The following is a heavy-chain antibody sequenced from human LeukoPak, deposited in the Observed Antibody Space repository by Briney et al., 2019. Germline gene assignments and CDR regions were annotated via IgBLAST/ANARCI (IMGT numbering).Heavy chain of an antibody. J-gene: IGHJ4*02. Sequence: ASVKVSCKASGYTFTGYYMHWVRQAPGQGLEWMGWINPNSGGTNYAQKFLGRVTMTRDTSTSTVYMELSSLRSEDTAVYYCARVRYYDSSGYIAPFDYWGQGTLVTVSS. CDR2: INPNSGGT. CDR3: ARVRYYDSSGYIAPFDY. CDR1: GYTFTGYY. D-gene: IGHD3-22*01. V-gene: IGHV1-2*02.